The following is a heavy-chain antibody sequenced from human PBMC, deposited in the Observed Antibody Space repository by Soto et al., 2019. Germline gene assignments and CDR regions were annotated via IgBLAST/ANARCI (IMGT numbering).Heavy chain of an antibody. CDR1: GYTFTSYY. V-gene: IGHV1-46*01. CDR3: ARDRPPRRGSPSYYYYGMDL. Sequence: ASVKVSCKASGYTFTSYYMHWVRQAPGQGLEWMGIINPSGGSTSYAQKFQGRVTMTRDTSTSTVYMELSSLRSEDTAVYYCARDRPPRRGSPSYYYYGMDLWGQGTTVTVSS. CDR2: INPSGGST. D-gene: IGHD5-12*01. J-gene: IGHJ6*02.